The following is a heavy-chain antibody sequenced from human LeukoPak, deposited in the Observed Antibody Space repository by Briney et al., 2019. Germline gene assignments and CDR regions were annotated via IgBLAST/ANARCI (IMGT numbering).Heavy chain of an antibody. Sequence: GGSLGLSCAASGFTFSSYAMHWVRQAPGKGLEWVAVISYDGSNKYYADSVKGRFTISGDNSKNTLYLQMNSLRAEDTAVYYCARSRGYYDSSGQYYFDYWGQGTLVTVSS. CDR1: GFTFSSYA. CDR2: ISYDGSNK. J-gene: IGHJ4*02. CDR3: ARSRGYYDSSGQYYFDY. D-gene: IGHD3-22*01. V-gene: IGHV3-30-3*01.